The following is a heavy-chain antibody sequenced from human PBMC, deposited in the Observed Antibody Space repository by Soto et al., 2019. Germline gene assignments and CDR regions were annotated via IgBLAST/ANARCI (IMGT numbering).Heavy chain of an antibody. D-gene: IGHD2-2*01. CDR1: DGSISSGGYS. V-gene: IGHV4-30-2*01. CDR3: ARVPER. Sequence: SETLSLTCAVSDGSISSGGYSWSWIRQPPGKGLEWIGYIYHSGNTYYNPSLKSRVTISVDRSKNQFSLKLSSVTAADTAVYYCARVPERWGQGTLVTVSS. J-gene: IGHJ4*02. CDR2: IYHSGNT.